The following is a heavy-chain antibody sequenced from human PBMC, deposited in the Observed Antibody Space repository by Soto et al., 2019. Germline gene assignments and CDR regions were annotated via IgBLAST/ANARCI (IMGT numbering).Heavy chain of an antibody. D-gene: IGHD2-15*01. CDR1: GASISSYY. CDR3: ARGIEVMVAAARHHFDY. V-gene: IGHV4-59*01. J-gene: IGHJ4*02. Sequence: QVHLQESGPGLVKPSETLSLTCAVSGASISSYYWSWIRQSPGKGLEWIGFIYYSGSTNYNPSLKSRVTMSLDTSKNQFSRKGSSVTAADTAVYYCARGIEVMVAAARHHFDYWGQGTLVTVSS. CDR2: IYYSGST.